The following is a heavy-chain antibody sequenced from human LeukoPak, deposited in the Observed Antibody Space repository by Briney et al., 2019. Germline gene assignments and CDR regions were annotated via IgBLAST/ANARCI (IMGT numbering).Heavy chain of an antibody. V-gene: IGHV4-34*01. D-gene: IGHD2/OR15-2a*01. CDR3: ARDLSFRH. J-gene: IGHJ4*02. CDR2: INDSGGT. CDR1: GGSFSGYY. Sequence: SETLSLTCAVYGGSFSGYYYSWVRQPPGKGLEWIGEINDSGGTNYNPSLKSRVSMSADTSKNQFSLKLNSVTVADTAVYYCARDLSFRHWGQGTLVTVSS.